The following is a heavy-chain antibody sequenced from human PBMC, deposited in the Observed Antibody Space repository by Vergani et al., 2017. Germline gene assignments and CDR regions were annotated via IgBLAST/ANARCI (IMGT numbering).Heavy chain of an antibody. J-gene: IGHJ2*01. D-gene: IGHD6-13*01. CDR1: GGSFSGYY. Sequence: QLQLPESGAGLLKPSETLSLTCAVYGGSFSGYYWSWIRQPPGKGLEWIGEINHSGSTNYNPSLKSRVTISVDTSKNQFSLKLSSVTAADTAVYYCARGRGSRLGYFDLWGRGTLVTVSS. CDR3: ARGRGSRLGYFDL. CDR2: INHSGST. V-gene: IGHV4-34*01.